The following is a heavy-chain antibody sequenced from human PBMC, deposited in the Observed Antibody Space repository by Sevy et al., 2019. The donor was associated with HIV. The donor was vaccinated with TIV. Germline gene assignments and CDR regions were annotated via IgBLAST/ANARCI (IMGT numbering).Heavy chain of an antibody. CDR3: ARADNPW. CDR2: ISTSSNYI. V-gene: IGHV3-21*01. J-gene: IGHJ4*02. Sequence: GGSLRLSCAASGFTFSNYHMNWVRQAPGKGLEWVSSISTSSNYIYYADSVRGRFTISRDNAKNSLYLQMNSLRAADTAVYYCARADNPWWGQGTLVTVSS. CDR1: GFTFSNYH.